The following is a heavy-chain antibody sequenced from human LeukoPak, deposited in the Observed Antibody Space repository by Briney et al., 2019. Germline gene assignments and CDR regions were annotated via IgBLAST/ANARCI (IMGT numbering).Heavy chain of an antibody. CDR1: GSTFSAYW. D-gene: IGHD1-1*01. Sequence: AGGSLRLSCAASGSTFSAYWMHWVRQVPGKGLVWVSRINNDGTATFFADSVKGRFTISRDNAKNTLYLQMDSLRAEDTAMYYCAREILEPGKTHEYWGQGTLVTVSS. CDR3: AREILEPGKTHEY. J-gene: IGHJ4*02. V-gene: IGHV3-74*01. CDR2: INNDGTAT.